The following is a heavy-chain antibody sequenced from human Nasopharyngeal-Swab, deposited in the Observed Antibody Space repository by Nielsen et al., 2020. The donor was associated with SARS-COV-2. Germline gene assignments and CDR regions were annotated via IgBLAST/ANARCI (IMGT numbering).Heavy chain of an antibody. CDR2: IYYSGST. D-gene: IGHD6-13*01. V-gene: IGHV4-59*01. CDR3: ARAYSSSWYPGYYYYGMDV. CDR1: GGSISSYY. J-gene: IGHJ6*02. Sequence: SETLSLTSTVSGGSISSYYWSWIRPPPGKGLEWIGYIYYSGSTNYNPSLKSRVTISVDTSKNQFSLKLSSVTAADTAVYYCARAYSSSWYPGYYYYGMDVWGQGTTVTVSS.